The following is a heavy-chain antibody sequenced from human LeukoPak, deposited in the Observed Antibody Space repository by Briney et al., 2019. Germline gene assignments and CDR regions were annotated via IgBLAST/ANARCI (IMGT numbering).Heavy chain of an antibody. D-gene: IGHD3-22*01. J-gene: IGHJ4*02. Sequence: ASVKVSCRASGYTFTSYGITWVRQAPGQGLEWMGWISAYNGKTNYGQKLQGRVTITTDTSTNTAYMELRSLRSDDSAVYYCARDMYDISGRADYWGQGTLVTVSS. CDR1: GYTFTSYG. CDR3: ARDMYDISGRADY. V-gene: IGHV1-18*01. CDR2: ISAYNGKT.